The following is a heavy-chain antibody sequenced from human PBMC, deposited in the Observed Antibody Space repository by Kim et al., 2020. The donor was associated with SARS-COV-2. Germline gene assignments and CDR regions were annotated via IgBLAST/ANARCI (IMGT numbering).Heavy chain of an antibody. V-gene: IGHV3-9*01. D-gene: IGHD6-19*01. Sequence: ADSVNGRFTISRDNAKNSMYLQMNSLRAEDTALYYCAKGRLIAVAGAFDYWGQGTLVTVSS. J-gene: IGHJ4*02. CDR3: AKGRLIAVAGAFDY.